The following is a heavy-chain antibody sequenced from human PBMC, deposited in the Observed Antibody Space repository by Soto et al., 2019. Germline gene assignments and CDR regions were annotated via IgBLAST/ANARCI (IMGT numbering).Heavy chain of an antibody. CDR3: ARVPLDSSGYPMYYLDY. V-gene: IGHV1-69*01. CDR2: IIPIFGTT. Sequence: QVQLVQSGAEVKKPGSSVKVSCKTSGGTFSNYAISWVRQAPGQGLEWMGGIIPIFGTTTYAQKFQGRVTITADESTSTASMQLSSLRSEDTAVYYCARVPLDSSGYPMYYLDYWGQGTLVTVSS. D-gene: IGHD3-22*01. J-gene: IGHJ4*02. CDR1: GGTFSNYA.